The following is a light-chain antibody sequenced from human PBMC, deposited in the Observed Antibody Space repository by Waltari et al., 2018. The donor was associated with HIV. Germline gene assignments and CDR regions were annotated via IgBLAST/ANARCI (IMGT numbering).Light chain of an antibody. CDR2: EDN. J-gene: IGLJ2*01. V-gene: IGLV6-57*03. Sequence: NFMLTQPHSVSESPGKTVTISCTRSSRSIASNYVQWYQQRPGSAPTTMIYEDNQRPSGVPDRFSGSIDSSSNSASLTISGLKTEDEGDYYCQSYDSRNHVVFGGGTKLTVL. CDR1: SRSIASNY. CDR3: QSYDSRNHVV.